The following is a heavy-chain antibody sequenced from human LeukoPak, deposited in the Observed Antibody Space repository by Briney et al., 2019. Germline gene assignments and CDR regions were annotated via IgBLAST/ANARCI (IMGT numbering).Heavy chain of an antibody. V-gene: IGHV5-51*01. CDR1: GYSFTSYW. D-gene: IGHD3-10*01. CDR2: IYPGDSDT. Sequence: GESLKISCKGSGYSFTSYWIGWVRQMPGKDLEWMGIIYPGDSDTRYSPSFQGQVTISADKSISTAYLQWSSLKASDTAMYYCACSYYYGSGSHDAFDIWGQGTMVTVSS. CDR3: ACSYYYGSGSHDAFDI. J-gene: IGHJ3*02.